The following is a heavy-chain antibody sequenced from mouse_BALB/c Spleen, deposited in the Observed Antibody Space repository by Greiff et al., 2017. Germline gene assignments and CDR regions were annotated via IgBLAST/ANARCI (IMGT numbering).Heavy chain of an antibody. V-gene: IGHV2-9*02. J-gene: IGHJ3*01. Sequence: QVQLKESGPGLVAPSQSLSITCTVSGFSLTSYGVHWVRQPPGKGLEWLGVIWAGGSTNYNSALMSRLSISKDNSKTQVFLKMNSLQTDDTAMYYCGSYDYDEVWFAYWGQGTLVTVSA. D-gene: IGHD2-4*01. CDR1: GFSLTSYG. CDR3: GSYDYDEVWFAY. CDR2: IWAGGST.